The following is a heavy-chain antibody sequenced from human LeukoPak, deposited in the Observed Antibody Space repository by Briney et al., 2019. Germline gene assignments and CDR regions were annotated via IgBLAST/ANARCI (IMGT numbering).Heavy chain of an antibody. CDR1: RGSISSSSYY. CDR2: IYSSGST. CDR3: ARGSNWNSYDY. Sequence: SETLSLTCTVSRGSISSSSYYWSWLRQPAGKGLEWIGRIYSSGSTNYNPSLKSRVTISVDTSKKQFSLKLSSVTAADTAVYYCARGSNWNSYDYWGQGTLVTVSS. D-gene: IGHD1-1*01. V-gene: IGHV4-61*02. J-gene: IGHJ4*02.